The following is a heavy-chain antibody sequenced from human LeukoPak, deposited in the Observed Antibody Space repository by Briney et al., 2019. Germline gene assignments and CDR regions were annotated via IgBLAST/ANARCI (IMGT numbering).Heavy chain of an antibody. J-gene: IGHJ4*02. Sequence: PGGSLRLSCAASGFTFSSYEMNWVRQAPGKGLEWVSYISSSGSTIYYADSVKGRFTISRDNAKNSLYLQMNSLRAEDTAVYYCARDLSSGWLTADYWGQGTLVTVSS. D-gene: IGHD6-19*01. CDR3: ARDLSSGWLTADY. CDR1: GFTFSSYE. V-gene: IGHV3-48*03. CDR2: ISSSGSTI.